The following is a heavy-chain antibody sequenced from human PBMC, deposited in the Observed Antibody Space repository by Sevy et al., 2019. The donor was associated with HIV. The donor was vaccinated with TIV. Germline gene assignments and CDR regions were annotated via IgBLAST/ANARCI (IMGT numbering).Heavy chain of an antibody. CDR3: ARAGRITIFGVVHYFDY. CDR2: IYYSGST. V-gene: IGHV4-39*01. Sequence: SETLSLTCTVSGGSISSSSYYWGWIRQPPGKGLEWIGSIYYSGSTYYNPSLKSRVTISVDTSKNQFSLKLSSVTAADTAVYYCARAGRITIFGVVHYFDYLGQGTLVTVSS. D-gene: IGHD3-3*01. CDR1: GGSISSSSYY. J-gene: IGHJ4*02.